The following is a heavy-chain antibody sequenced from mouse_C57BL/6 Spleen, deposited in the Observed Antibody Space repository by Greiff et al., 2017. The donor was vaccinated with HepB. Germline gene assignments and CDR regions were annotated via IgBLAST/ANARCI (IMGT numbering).Heavy chain of an antibody. CDR2: ISSGSSTI. Sequence: VQLVESFGCLLTPGCSLTLSCAASGFTFRDYGMHWVRQAPEWGLECVAYISSGSSTIYYADTVKGRFTISRDNAKNTLFLQMTSLRSEDTAMYYCARDNWDYFDYWGQGTTLTVSS. J-gene: IGHJ2*01. V-gene: IGHV5-17*01. CDR1: GFTFRDYG. D-gene: IGHD4-1*01. CDR3: ARDNWDYFDY.